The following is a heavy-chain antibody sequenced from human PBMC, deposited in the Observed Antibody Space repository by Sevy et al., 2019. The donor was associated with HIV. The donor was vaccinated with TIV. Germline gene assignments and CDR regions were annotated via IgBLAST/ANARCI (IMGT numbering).Heavy chain of an antibody. Sequence: GGSLRLSCSVSGFNFSTYAMHWVRQAPGKGLEWVAVISSDVIRKYYGASVRGRFAISRDNSNNTLSLQMNSLRIEDTAVYYCARDGRGEVALPDSWGQGTLVTVSS. J-gene: IGHJ4*02. CDR3: ARDGRGEVALPDS. CDR1: GFNFSTYA. D-gene: IGHD3-16*01. V-gene: IGHV3-30*09. CDR2: ISSDVIRK.